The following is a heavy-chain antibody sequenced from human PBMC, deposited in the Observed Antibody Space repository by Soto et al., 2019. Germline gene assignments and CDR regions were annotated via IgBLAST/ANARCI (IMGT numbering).Heavy chain of an antibody. V-gene: IGHV3-23*01. Sequence: DVQLLESGGHLVQPGGSLRLSCAASGFTFSSYAMSWVRQAPGKGLEWVSSVRAAGHMTYYSDSVKGRFTISRDNSNNALFLQMNSLRIEDTALYYCARGDRGGSGSPASYYYSGLDVWGQGTKVTVS. CDR1: GFTFSSYA. J-gene: IGHJ6*02. CDR2: VRAAGHMT. CDR3: ARGDRGGSGSPASYYYSGLDV. D-gene: IGHD3-10*01.